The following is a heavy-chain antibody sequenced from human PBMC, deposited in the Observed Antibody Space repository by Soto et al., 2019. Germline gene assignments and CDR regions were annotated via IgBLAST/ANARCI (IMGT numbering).Heavy chain of an antibody. V-gene: IGHV3-73*01. CDR1: GFTFSSYA. D-gene: IGHD3-10*01. CDR3: TSRPHYYGSGFDY. Sequence: GGSLRLSCAASGFTFSSYAMSWVRQASGKGLEWVGRIRSKANSYATAYAASVKGRFTISRDDSKNTAYLQMNSLKTEDTAVYYCTSRPHYYGSGFDYWGQGTLVTVSS. CDR2: IRSKANSYAT. J-gene: IGHJ4*02.